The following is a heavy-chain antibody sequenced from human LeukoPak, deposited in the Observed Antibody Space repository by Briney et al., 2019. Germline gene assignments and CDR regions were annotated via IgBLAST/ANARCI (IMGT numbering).Heavy chain of an antibody. Sequence: GGSLRLSCAASGFTFSSYSMNWVRQAPGKGLEWVSSISSSSSYIYYADSVKGRFNISRDNAKNSLYLQMNSLRAEDTAVYYCVRFNGNHEGYGMDVWGQGTTVTVSS. V-gene: IGHV3-21*01. CDR1: GFTFSSYS. CDR3: VRFNGNHEGYGMDV. J-gene: IGHJ6*02. CDR2: ISSSSSYI. D-gene: IGHD1-14*01.